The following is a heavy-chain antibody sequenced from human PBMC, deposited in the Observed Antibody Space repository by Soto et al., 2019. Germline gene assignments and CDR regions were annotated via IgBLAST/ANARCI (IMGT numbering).Heavy chain of an antibody. Sequence: XGALIVSCAASGFTFSSYAMSWVRQAPGKGLEWVSAISGSGGSTYYADSVKGRFTISRDNSKNTLYLQMNSLRAEDTAVYYCAKSPSGSYPARFDYWGQGTLVTVSS. CDR2: ISGSGGST. CDR3: AKSPSGSYPARFDY. D-gene: IGHD1-26*01. J-gene: IGHJ4*02. V-gene: IGHV3-23*01. CDR1: GFTFSSYA.